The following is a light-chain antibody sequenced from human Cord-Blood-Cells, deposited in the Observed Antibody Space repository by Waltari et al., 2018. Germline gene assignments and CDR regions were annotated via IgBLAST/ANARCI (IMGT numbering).Light chain of an antibody. J-gene: IGLJ7*01. Sequence: QSALTQPASVSGSPGQSITISCTGTSSDVGGYNYFSWYQQHPGKAPKLMIYDVSNRPSGVSNRFSGSKSGNTASLTISGLQAEDEADYYCSSYTSSSTAVFGGGTQLTVL. CDR1: SSDVGGYNY. V-gene: IGLV2-14*01. CDR2: DVS. CDR3: SSYTSSSTAV.